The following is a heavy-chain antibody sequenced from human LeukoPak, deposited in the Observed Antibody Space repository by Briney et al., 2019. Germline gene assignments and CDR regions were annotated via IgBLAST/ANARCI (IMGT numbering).Heavy chain of an antibody. Sequence: GGSLRLSCAASGFTFSNAWMSGVRQAPGKGLEWVGRIKSKTDGGTTDYAAPVKGRFTISRDDPKNTLYLQMNSLKTEDTAVYYCTTGILRYFAKTRGEPPNRDYWGQGTLVTVSS. CDR1: GFTFSNAW. CDR3: TTGILRYFAKTRGEPPNRDY. V-gene: IGHV3-15*01. D-gene: IGHD3-9*01. CDR2: IKSKTDGGTT. J-gene: IGHJ4*02.